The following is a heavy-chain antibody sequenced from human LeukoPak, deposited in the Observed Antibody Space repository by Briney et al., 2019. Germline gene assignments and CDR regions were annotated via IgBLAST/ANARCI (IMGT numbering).Heavy chain of an antibody. D-gene: IGHD6-6*01. CDR3: ARGYGSSSPSFDY. V-gene: IGHV4-30-2*01. J-gene: IGHJ4*02. CDR2: IYHSGST. Sequence: MTSETLSLTCAVSGGSISSGGYSWSWIRQPPGKGLEWIGYIYHSGSTYYNPSLKSRVTISVDRSKNQFSLKLSSVTAADTAVYYCARGYGSSSPSFDYWGQGTLVTVSS. CDR1: GGSISSGGYS.